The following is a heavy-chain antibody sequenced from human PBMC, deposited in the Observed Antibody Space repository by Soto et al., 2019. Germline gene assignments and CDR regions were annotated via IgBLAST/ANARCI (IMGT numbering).Heavy chain of an antibody. D-gene: IGHD3-22*01. V-gene: IGHV4-30-4*01. CDR1: GGSISSGDYY. CDR3: ARGYYDKRYGMDV. J-gene: IGHJ6*02. CDR2: IYYSGST. Sequence: SETLSLTCTVSGGSISSGDYYWSWIRHPPGKGLEWIGYIYYSGSTYYNPSLKSRVTISVDTSKNQFSLKLSSVTAADTAVYYCARGYYDKRYGMDVWGQGTTVTVSS.